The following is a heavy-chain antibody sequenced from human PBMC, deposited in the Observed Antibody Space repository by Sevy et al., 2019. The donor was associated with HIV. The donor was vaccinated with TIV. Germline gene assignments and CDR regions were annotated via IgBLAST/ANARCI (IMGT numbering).Heavy chain of an antibody. CDR3: ARGGIVGLLYYFDY. V-gene: IGHV4-34*01. CDR1: GGSFSGYY. D-gene: IGHD1-26*01. Sequence: SETLSLTCAVYGGSFSGYYWSWIRQPPGKGLEWIGEINHSGSTNYNPSLKSRVTISVDTSKNQFSLKLSSVTAADTAVYYCARGGIVGLLYYFDYWGQGTLVTVSS. J-gene: IGHJ4*02. CDR2: INHSGST.